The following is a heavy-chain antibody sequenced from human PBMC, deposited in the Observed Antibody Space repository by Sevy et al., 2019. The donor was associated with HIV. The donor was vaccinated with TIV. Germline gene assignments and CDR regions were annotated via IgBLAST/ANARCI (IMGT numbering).Heavy chain of an antibody. CDR2: MNSDGSDI. V-gene: IGHV3-74*03. J-gene: IGHJ3*02. D-gene: IGHD2-8*02. Sequence: GGSLRLSCEGSGFTFSTYWMHWVRQGPGTGLEWVSRMNSDGSDITYADFVKGRFTISRDNAKNTLSLQMNSLRADDTAVYYCARRMTGGVGAFDIWGQRTMVTVSS. CDR3: ARRMTGGVGAFDI. CDR1: GFTFSTYW.